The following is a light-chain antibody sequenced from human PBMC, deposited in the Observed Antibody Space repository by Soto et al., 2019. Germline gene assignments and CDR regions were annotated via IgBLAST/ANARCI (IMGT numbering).Light chain of an antibody. V-gene: IGKV1-39*01. CDR1: QAIGNY. Sequence: DIQMTQSPSSLSASVGDRVTITCRASQAIGNYLNWYQQKPGKAPTLLIFGATTLQSGVPSRFNGSGYGTNFARIISVLQPEEVANDYCQQCHATPLTFGQGTRL. CDR3: QQCHATPLT. J-gene: IGKJ5*01. CDR2: GAT.